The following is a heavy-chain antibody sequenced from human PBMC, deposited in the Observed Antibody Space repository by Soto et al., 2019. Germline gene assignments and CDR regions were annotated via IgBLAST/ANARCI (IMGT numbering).Heavy chain of an antibody. CDR2: ISAYNGNT. Sequence: GSLKVSCRASGYSFTSYGISWVRQAPGQGLEWMGWISAYNGNTNYAQKLQGRVTMTTDTSTSTAYMELRSLRSDDTAVYYCARDDGYCSSTSCYGAHYFDYWGQGTLVTVSS. J-gene: IGHJ4*02. CDR3: ARDDGYCSSTSCYGAHYFDY. CDR1: GYSFTSYG. V-gene: IGHV1-18*04. D-gene: IGHD2-2*03.